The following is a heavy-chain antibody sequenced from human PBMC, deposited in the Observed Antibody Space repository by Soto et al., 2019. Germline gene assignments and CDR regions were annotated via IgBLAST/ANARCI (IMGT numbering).Heavy chain of an antibody. Sequence: PGGSLRLSCAASGFTFSSYAMSWVRQAPGKGLEWVSAISGSGGSTYYADSVKGRFTISRDNSKNTLYLQMDSLRAEDTAVYYCAKLRAASSPGRKNYYYYYYMDVWGKGTTVTVSS. CDR3: AKLRAASSPGRKNYYYYYYMDV. CDR1: GFTFSSYA. V-gene: IGHV3-23*01. J-gene: IGHJ6*03. CDR2: ISGSGGST. D-gene: IGHD2-15*01.